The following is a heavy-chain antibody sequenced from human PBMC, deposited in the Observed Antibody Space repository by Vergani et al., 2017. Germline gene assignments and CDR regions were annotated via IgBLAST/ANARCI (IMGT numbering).Heavy chain of an antibody. Sequence: QVQLVQSGAEVRKPGSSVKVSCKASGGIFSSYSIGWVRQAPRQGLEWMGRIIPVLGIADYGQKFQGRLTITADTSTTTAYMELSSLSSEDTAVYFCARGTSDFDVSACYVFELWGQGTLVTVSS. V-gene: IGHV1-69*02. CDR2: IIPVLGIA. CDR3: ARGTSDFDVSACYVFEL. J-gene: IGHJ4*02. CDR1: GGIFSSYS. D-gene: IGHD3-3*01.